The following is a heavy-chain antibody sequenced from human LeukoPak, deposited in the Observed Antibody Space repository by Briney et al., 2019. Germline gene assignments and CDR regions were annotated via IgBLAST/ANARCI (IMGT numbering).Heavy chain of an antibody. Sequence: SGGSLRLSCAASGFTFSSYWMHWVRQAPGKGLVWVSRINSDGSSTSYADSVKGRFTISRDNAKNSLYLQMNSLRAEDTAVYYCARGKSGYCSGGSCRHYFDYWGQGTLVTVSS. CDR2: INSDGSST. CDR1: GFTFSSYW. D-gene: IGHD2-15*01. CDR3: ARGKSGYCSGGSCRHYFDY. V-gene: IGHV3-74*01. J-gene: IGHJ4*02.